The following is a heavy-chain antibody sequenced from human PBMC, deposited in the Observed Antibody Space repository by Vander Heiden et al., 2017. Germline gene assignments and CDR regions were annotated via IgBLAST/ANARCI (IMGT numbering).Heavy chain of an antibody. CDR1: GYAFSGYY. CDR3: ARELAGVLDY. V-gene: IGHV1-2*02. Sequence: QVQLVQSGVAVKMPGASGKVPSTASGYAFSGYYIHWVRQAPGQGLEWMGWINPNSGDTDYAQKFPGRVTMTRDTSISTAYMELSGLRSDDTAVFYCARELAGVLDYWGQGTLVTVSS. CDR2: INPNSGDT. J-gene: IGHJ4*02. D-gene: IGHD1-1*01.